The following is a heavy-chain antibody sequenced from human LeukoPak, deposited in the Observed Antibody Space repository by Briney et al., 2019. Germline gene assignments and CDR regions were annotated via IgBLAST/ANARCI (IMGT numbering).Heavy chain of an antibody. CDR3: ARAGSYDSSVYPDF. J-gene: IGHJ4*02. CDR1: GYTFTIHG. V-gene: IGHV1-18*01. CDR2: ISGYTGNT. Sequence: GASVKVSCKGTGYTFTIHGISWVRQAPGQGLEWLEWISGYTGNTHYAQKLQDRVTMTTDTSTSTAYMELRSLKSDDTAVYYCARAGSYDSSVYPDFWGLGTLVTVSS. D-gene: IGHD3-22*01.